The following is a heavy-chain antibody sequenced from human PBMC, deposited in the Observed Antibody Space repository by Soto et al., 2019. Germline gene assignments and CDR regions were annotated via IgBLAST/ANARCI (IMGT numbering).Heavy chain of an antibody. D-gene: IGHD1-26*01. CDR2: IIPIFGTA. V-gene: IGHV1-69*13. Sequence: SVKVSCKASGGTFSSYAISWVRQAPGQGLEWMGGIIPIFGTANYAQKFQGRVTITADESTSTAYMELSSLRSEDTAVYYCASEQDSGSYSWDWFDPWGQGTLVTVSS. J-gene: IGHJ5*02. CDR1: GGTFSSYA. CDR3: ASEQDSGSYSWDWFDP.